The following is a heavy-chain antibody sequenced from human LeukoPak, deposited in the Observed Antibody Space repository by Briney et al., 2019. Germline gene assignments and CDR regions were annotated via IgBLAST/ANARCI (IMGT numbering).Heavy chain of an antibody. J-gene: IGHJ4*02. Sequence: PGGSLRLSCAASGFTFSGSAMHWVRQASGKGLEWVGRIRSKANSYAAAYAASVKGRFTISRDDSKNSAYLQMNSLKTEDTAVYYRTRLGLNGDYLEWGQGTLVTVSS. V-gene: IGHV3-73*01. CDR2: IRSKANSYAA. D-gene: IGHD4-17*01. CDR3: TRLGLNGDYLE. CDR1: GFTFSGSA.